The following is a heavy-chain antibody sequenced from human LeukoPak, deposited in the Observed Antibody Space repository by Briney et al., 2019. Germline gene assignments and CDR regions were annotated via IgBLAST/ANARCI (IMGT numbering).Heavy chain of an antibody. J-gene: IGHJ4*02. CDR3: ARWDDLFLIDF. CDR1: RFTFSSYW. D-gene: IGHD3-9*01. Sequence: PGGSLRLSCAASRFTFSSYWMNWVRQAPGKGLEWVSSISSSSSYIYYADSVKGRFTISRDNAKNSLDLQMNSLRAEDTAVYYCARWDDLFLIDFWGQGTLVTVSS. V-gene: IGHV3-21*01. CDR2: ISSSSSYI.